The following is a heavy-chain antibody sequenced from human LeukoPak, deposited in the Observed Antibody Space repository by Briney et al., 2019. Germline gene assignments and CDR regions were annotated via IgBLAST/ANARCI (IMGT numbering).Heavy chain of an antibody. CDR2: MNPNSGNT. CDR1: GYTFTSYD. V-gene: IGHV1-8*01. J-gene: IGHJ4*02. Sequence: ASVKVSCKASGYTFTSYDTNWVRQATGQGLEWMGWMNPNSGNTGYAQKFQGRVTMTRNTSISTAYMELSSLRSEDPAVYYCARGHRRSYDSSGLADYWGQGTLVTVSS. CDR3: ARGHRRSYDSSGLADY. D-gene: IGHD3-22*01.